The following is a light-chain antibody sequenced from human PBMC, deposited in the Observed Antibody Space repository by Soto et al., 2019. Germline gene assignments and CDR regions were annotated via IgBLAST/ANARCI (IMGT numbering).Light chain of an antibody. V-gene: IGLV2-14*03. CDR1: SSDVGAYNS. CDR2: DVS. Sequence: QYVLTQPASVSGSPGQSITLSCTGTSSDVGAYNSVSWYQQHPGKAPKLIIYDVSTRPSGVSNRFSGSKSGNTASLTISWLQAEDEADYYCSSSTTSTTRVFGTGTKLTVL. J-gene: IGLJ1*01. CDR3: SSSTTSTTRV.